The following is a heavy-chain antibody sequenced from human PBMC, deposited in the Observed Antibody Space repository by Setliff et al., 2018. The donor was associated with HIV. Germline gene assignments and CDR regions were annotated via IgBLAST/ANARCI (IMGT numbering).Heavy chain of an antibody. CDR2: VHSNGFK. J-gene: IGHJ5*02. D-gene: IGHD3-22*01. CDR1: GGSFSGYS. Sequence: PSETLSLTCAVYGGSFSGYSWSWIRQPPGKGLEWIGHVHSNGFKNYNSSLESRVDISVDTSKNQISLKVDSVTAADTAVYYCARDMMYHYDRSGSFGYFGPWGQGTQVTVSS. CDR3: ARDMMYHYDRSGSFGYFGP. V-gene: IGHV4-34*01.